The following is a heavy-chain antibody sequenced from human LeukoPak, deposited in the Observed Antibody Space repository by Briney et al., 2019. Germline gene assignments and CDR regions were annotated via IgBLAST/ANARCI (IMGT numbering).Heavy chain of an antibody. CDR2: ITTSSNYI. D-gene: IGHD3-10*01. Sequence: PGGSLRLSCAASGFTFSSYTMNWVRQAPGKGLEWVSSITTSSNYIYYEDSVKGRFTISRDNAKNSLYLQMNSLRAEDTAVYYCARAVVVARGLMAYFDYWGQGTLVTVSS. CDR1: GFTFSSYT. V-gene: IGHV3-21*01. J-gene: IGHJ4*02. CDR3: ARAVVVARGLMAYFDY.